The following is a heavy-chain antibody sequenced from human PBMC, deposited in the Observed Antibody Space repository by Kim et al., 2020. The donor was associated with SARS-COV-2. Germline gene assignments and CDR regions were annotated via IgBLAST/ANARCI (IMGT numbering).Heavy chain of an antibody. V-gene: IGHV4-39*01. D-gene: IGHD3-3*01. Sequence: SETLSLTCTVSGGSISSSSYYWGWIRQPPGKGLEWIGSIYYSGSTYYNPSLKSRVTISVDTSKNQFSLKLSSVTAADTAVYYCARLQLRRIAICGVVEKGNWLDPWGQGTLVTVSS. CDR3: ARLQLRRIAICGVVEKGNWLDP. CDR1: GGSISSSSYY. CDR2: IYYSGST. J-gene: IGHJ5*02.